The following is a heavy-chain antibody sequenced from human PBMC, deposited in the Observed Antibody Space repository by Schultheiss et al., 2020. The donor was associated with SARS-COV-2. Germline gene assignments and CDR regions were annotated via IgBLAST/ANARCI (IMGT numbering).Heavy chain of an antibody. D-gene: IGHD3-10*01. Sequence: ETLSLTCTVSGGSISSYYWSWIRQPPGKGLEWIGYIYYSGSTNYNPSLKSRVTISVDTSKNQFSLKLSSVTAADTAVYYCARGSGSGTPYNWFDPWGQGTLVTVSS. V-gene: IGHV4-59*12. CDR1: GGSISSYY. J-gene: IGHJ5*02. CDR2: IYYSGST. CDR3: ARGSGSGTPYNWFDP.